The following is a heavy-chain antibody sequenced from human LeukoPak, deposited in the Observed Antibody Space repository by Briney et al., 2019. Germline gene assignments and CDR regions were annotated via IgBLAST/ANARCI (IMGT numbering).Heavy chain of an antibody. D-gene: IGHD3-9*01. CDR3: AKGSDWLRHFDY. J-gene: IGHJ4*02. CDR2: ISYDGSNK. CDR1: GFTFSSYG. V-gene: IGHV3-30*18. Sequence: GGSLRLSCAASGFTFSSYGMHWVRQAPGKGLEWVAVISYDGSNKYYADSVKGRFTISRDNSKNTLYLQVNSLRAEDTAVYYCAKGSDWLRHFDYWGQGTLVTVSS.